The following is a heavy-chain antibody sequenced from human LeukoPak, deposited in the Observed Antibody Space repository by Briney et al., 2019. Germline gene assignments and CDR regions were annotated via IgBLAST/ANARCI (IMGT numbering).Heavy chain of an antibody. V-gene: IGHV1-2*06. J-gene: IGHJ4*02. CDR2: INPNSGGT. D-gene: IGHD3-22*01. CDR3: ARDNYDSSGYYPGGDY. CDR1: GYTFTGYY. Sequence: ASVKVSCKASGYTFTGYYMHWVRQAPGQGLEWMGRINPNSGGTNYAQKFQGRVTMTRDTSISTAYMELSRLRSDDTAVYYCARDNYDSSGYYPGGDYWGQRNLVTVSS.